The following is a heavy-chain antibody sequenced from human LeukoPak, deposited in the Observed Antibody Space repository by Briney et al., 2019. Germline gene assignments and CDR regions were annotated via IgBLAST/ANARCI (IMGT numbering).Heavy chain of an antibody. Sequence: GASVKVSCKASGYTFTSYVVHWVRQAPGQRLEWMGWNNAGNGNTKYSQNFQGRVTFTRDTSASTAYMELSSLRSEDTAMYYCAREFSYCGDACYSLSLDYWGQGTLVTVSP. CDR1: GYTFTSYV. V-gene: IGHV1-3*01. D-gene: IGHD2-21*02. CDR2: NNAGNGNT. J-gene: IGHJ4*02. CDR3: AREFSYCGDACYSLSLDY.